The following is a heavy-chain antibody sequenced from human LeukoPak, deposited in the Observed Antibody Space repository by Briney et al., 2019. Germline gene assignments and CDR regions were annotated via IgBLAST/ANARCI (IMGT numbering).Heavy chain of an antibody. CDR1: GFTFSSYG. V-gene: IGHV3-23*01. Sequence: GTLRLSCAASGFTFSSYGMSWVRQAPGKGLEWVSAISGSGGSTYYADSVKGRLTISRDSSKNTLFLQMNRLRPEDAAVYYCAKAPVTTCRGAYCYPFDYWGQGTLVTVSS. D-gene: IGHD2-21*01. CDR2: ISGSGGST. J-gene: IGHJ4*02. CDR3: AKAPVTTCRGAYCYPFDY.